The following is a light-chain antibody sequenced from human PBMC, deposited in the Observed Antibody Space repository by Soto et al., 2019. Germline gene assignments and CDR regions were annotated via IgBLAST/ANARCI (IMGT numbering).Light chain of an antibody. CDR3: QQSYSTPRT. CDR1: QSISSY. Sequence: DIQMTQSPSSLSASVGDRVTITCRASQSISSYLNWYQQKPGRAPKLLIYAASSLHSGVPSRFSGSGSGTDFTLTISSLQPEDFATYYCQQSYSTPRTFGQGTQLEIK. V-gene: IGKV1-39*01. J-gene: IGKJ2*02. CDR2: AAS.